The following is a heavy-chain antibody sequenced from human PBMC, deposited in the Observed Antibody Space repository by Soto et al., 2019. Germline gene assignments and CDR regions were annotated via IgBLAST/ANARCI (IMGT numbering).Heavy chain of an antibody. CDR3: VRHVMGASNYDN. V-gene: IGHV4-59*08. Sequence: PSETLSLTCTVSGGSISGYYWSWLRQPPGNGLEWIGYVYYTGSANYNPSLKSRVTISVDTSKNQLSLKLSSVTAADTALYYCVRHVMGASNYDNMGQGTLITVCS. D-gene: IGHD1-26*01. CDR1: GGSISGYY. J-gene: IGHJ4*02. CDR2: VYYTGSA.